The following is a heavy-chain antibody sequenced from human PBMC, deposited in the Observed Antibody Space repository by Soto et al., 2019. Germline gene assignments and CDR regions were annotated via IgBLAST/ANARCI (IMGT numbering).Heavy chain of an antibody. J-gene: IGHJ6*02. D-gene: IGHD1-26*01. CDR2: IDNAGSSV. Sequence: EVQLVESGGGLVQPGGSLRLSCAASGFTFSSYWMHWVRQAPGKGLVWVSRIDNAGSSVRYADSVKGRFTISRDNANNTLYLQMNRLRAEDTAVPYSTRLGGSVSGIDVWGQGYMVTVSS. CDR1: GFTFSSYW. CDR3: TRLGGSVSGIDV. V-gene: IGHV3-74*01.